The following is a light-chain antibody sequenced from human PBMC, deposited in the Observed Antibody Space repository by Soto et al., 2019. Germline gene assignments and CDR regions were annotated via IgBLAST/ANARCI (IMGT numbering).Light chain of an antibody. Sequence: DIQMTQSPSSVSASVGDRVTITCRASQDISVWLAWYQQKPGKAPELLIYAASSLQSGVPSRFSGSGSGKDFTLSISSLQPEEFATYYCRQANSFAGTFGPGAKVDIK. CDR1: QDISVW. J-gene: IGKJ3*01. CDR3: RQANSFAGT. V-gene: IGKV1D-12*01. CDR2: AAS.